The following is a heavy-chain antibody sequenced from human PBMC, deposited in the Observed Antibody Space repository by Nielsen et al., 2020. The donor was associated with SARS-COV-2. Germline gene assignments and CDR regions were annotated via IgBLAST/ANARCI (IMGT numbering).Heavy chain of an antibody. CDR1: GYKFSNYY. CDR3: ATSWYHYPTSGWTPHVVH. V-gene: IGHV1-46*01. D-gene: IGHD3-10*01. CDR2: INPGGGAT. Sequence: ASVKVSCKASGYKFSNYYMYWVRQAPGQGLEWLGMINPGGGATYYPRKFQGRVTMTMDTSTTTVHMELSSLRSDDTAVYFCATSWYHYPTSGWTPHVVHWGQGTLVTVSS. J-gene: IGHJ4*02.